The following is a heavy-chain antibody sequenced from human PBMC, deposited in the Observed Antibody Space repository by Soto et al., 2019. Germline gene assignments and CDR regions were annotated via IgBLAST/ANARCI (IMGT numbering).Heavy chain of an antibody. Sequence: SETLSLTCTVSGGSISSSSYYWGWIRQPPGKGLEWIGSIYYSGSTNYNPSLKSRVTISVDKSKNQFSLKLSSVTAADTAVYYCARDGMVRSNWFDPWGQGTLVTVSS. CDR3: ARDGMVRSNWFDP. D-gene: IGHD3-10*01. CDR2: IYYSGST. J-gene: IGHJ5*02. CDR1: GGSISSSSYY. V-gene: IGHV4-39*07.